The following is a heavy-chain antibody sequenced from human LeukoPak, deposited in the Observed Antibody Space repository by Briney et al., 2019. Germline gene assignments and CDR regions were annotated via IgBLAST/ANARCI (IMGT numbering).Heavy chain of an antibody. V-gene: IGHV3-21*01. CDR2: ISSSSSYI. CDR3: ARDRVEGHYYFDY. J-gene: IGHJ4*02. Sequence: PGGSLRLSCAASGFTFSSYSMNRVRQAPGKGLEWVSSISSSSSYIYYADSVKGRFTISRDNAKNSLYLQMNSLRAEDTAVYYCARDRVEGHYYFDYWGQGTLVTVSS. CDR1: GFTFSSYS.